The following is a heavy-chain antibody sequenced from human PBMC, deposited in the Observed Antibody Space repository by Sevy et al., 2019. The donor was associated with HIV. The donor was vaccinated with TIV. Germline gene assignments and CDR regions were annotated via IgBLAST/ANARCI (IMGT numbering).Heavy chain of an antibody. J-gene: IGHJ3*02. CDR1: GFSFSRYW. V-gene: IGHV3-7*01. D-gene: IGHD3-10*01. CDR2: IKQDGSEK. CDR3: ASEGGSRPNDSFDI. Sequence: GGSLRLSCAASGFSFSRYWMSWVRQTPEKGLEWVANIKQDGSEKNYVDSVKGRFIISRDNAKNSLYLQMNSLRVEDIAVYYCASEGGSRPNDSFDIWGQGTMVTVSS.